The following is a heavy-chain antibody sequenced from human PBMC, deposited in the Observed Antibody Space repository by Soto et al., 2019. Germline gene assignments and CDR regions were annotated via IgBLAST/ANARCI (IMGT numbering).Heavy chain of an antibody. V-gene: IGHV3-33*01. J-gene: IGHJ6*02. CDR2: IWYDGSNK. Sequence: GGSLRLSCAASGFTFSSYGVHWVRQAPGKGLEWVAVIWYDGSNKYYADSVKGRFTISRDNSKNTLYLQMNSLRAEDTAVYYCARDHRLEWLSLYYYGMDVWGQGTTVTVSS. D-gene: IGHD3-3*01. CDR3: ARDHRLEWLSLYYYGMDV. CDR1: GFTFSSYG.